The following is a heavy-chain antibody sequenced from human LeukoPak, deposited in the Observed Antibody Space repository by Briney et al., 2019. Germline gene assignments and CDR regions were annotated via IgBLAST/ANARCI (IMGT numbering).Heavy chain of an antibody. CDR2: INHSGST. D-gene: IGHD3-3*01. V-gene: IGHV4-34*01. Sequence: PSETLSLTCAVYGGSFSGYYWSWLRQPPGKGLEWIGEINHSGSTNHNPSLKTRHTISVHMPKNQFSLTLISVPAAHAPVYSCARAGSRIFGVVSRLVTIPFNYWGQGTLVTVSS. CDR1: GGSFSGYY. CDR3: ARAGSRIFGVVSRLVTIPFNY. J-gene: IGHJ4*02.